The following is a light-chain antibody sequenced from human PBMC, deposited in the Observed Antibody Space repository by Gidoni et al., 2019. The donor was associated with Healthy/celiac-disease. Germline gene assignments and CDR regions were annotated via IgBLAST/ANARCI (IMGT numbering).Light chain of an antibody. CDR2: GAS. CDR3: QQYGSSPT. Sequence: EIVLTQSPGTLSLSPGERATLSCRASQSVSSSYLAWYQQKPGQAPRLLIYGASRRATGIADRFSGSGSGKDFTLTISRLEPEDFAVYYCQQYGSSPTFGQXTRLEIK. V-gene: IGKV3-20*01. J-gene: IGKJ5*01. CDR1: QSVSSSY.